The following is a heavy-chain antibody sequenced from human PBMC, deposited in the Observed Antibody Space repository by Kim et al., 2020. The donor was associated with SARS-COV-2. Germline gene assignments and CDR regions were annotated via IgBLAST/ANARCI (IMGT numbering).Heavy chain of an antibody. CDR3: ASSHGGRNMRNYYDSSGYYY. CDR2: IYYSGST. V-gene: IGHV4-39*01. J-gene: IGHJ4*02. CDR1: GGSISSSSYY. Sequence: SETLSLTCTVSGGSISSSSYYWGWIRQPPGKGLEWIGSIYYSGSTYYNPSLKSRVTISVDTSKNQFSLKLSSVTAADTAVYYCASSHGGRNMRNYYDSSGYYYWGQGTLVTVSS. D-gene: IGHD3-22*01.